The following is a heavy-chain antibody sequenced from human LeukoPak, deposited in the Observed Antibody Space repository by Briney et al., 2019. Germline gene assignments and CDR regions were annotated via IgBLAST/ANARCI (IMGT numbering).Heavy chain of an antibody. D-gene: IGHD2-2*01. CDR1: GYTFTCYY. Sequence: ASVKVSCKASGYTFTCYYMHWVRQAPGQGLEWMGWINPNSGGTNYAQKFQGRVTMTRDTSISTAYMELSRLRSDDTAVYYCARTGGPNIVVVPAAMPGYWGQGTLVTVSS. CDR2: INPNSGGT. J-gene: IGHJ4*02. V-gene: IGHV1-2*02. CDR3: ARTGGPNIVVVPAAMPGY.